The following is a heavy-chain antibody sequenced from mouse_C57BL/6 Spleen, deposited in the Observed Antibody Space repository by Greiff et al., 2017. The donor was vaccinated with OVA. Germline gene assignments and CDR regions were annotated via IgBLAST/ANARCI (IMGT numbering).Heavy chain of an antibody. Sequence: VQLQQSGPELVKPGASVKISCKASGYAFSSSWMNWVQQRPGKGLEWIGRIYPGDGDTNYNGKFKGKATLTADKSSSTAYMQLSSLTSEDSAVYFCARRMVTTGFDYWGQGTTLTVSS. CDR1: GYAFSSSW. V-gene: IGHV1-82*01. CDR2: IYPGDGDT. D-gene: IGHD2-2*01. CDR3: ARRMVTTGFDY. J-gene: IGHJ2*01.